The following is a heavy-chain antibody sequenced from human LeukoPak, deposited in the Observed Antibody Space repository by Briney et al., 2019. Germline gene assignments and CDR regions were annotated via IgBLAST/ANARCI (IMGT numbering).Heavy chain of an antibody. CDR1: GFTFSDYY. CDR2: ISSSGSTI. J-gene: IGHJ4*02. CDR3: VGSSGWLFDY. Sequence: GGSLRLSCAASGFTFSDYYMSWIRQAPGKGLEWVSYISSSGSTIYYADSVKGRFTISRDNAKNSVYLQMDNLRAEDTAVYYCVGSSGWLFDYWARESWSPSPQ. V-gene: IGHV3-11*04. D-gene: IGHD6-19*01.